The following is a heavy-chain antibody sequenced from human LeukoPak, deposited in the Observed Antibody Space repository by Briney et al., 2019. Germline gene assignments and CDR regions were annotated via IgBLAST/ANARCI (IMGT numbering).Heavy chain of an antibody. CDR1: GGSFGIYY. J-gene: IGHJ4*02. D-gene: IGHD3-10*01. CDR3: STMVRGVIPPTY. Sequence: PSEILSLTCAVYGGSFGIYYWSWIRQPPGKGLEWIGTIYYSGITYYNPSLKSRVTMSRDTSKNQFSLKLSSVTAADTAVYYCSTMVRGVIPPTYWGQGALVTVSS. V-gene: IGHV4-59*04. CDR2: IYYSGIT.